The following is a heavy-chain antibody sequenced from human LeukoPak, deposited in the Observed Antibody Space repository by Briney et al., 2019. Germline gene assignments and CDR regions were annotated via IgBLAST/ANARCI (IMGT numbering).Heavy chain of an antibody. Sequence: GGSLRLSCVASGFTFSNSEMNWVRQAPGRGLEWVSYICIGGSTIYYADSVKGRFTISRDNAKNSLYLQMNSLRVEDTAVYYCARSAGGYSRDYWGQGTLVTVSS. V-gene: IGHV3-48*03. CDR1: GFTFSNSE. CDR3: ARSAGGYSRDY. D-gene: IGHD2-15*01. J-gene: IGHJ4*02. CDR2: ICIGGSTI.